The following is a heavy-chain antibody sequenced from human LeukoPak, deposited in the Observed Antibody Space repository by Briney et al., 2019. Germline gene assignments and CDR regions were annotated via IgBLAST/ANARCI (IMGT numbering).Heavy chain of an antibody. CDR3: AKMPHHCSGGSCYSGWFDP. Sequence: GASVKVSCKASGYTFTGYYMHWVRQAPGQGLEWMGWINPNSGGTNYAQKFQGRVTITRDTSISTAYMELSRLRSDDTAVYYCAKMPHHCSGGSCYSGWFDPWGQGTLVTVSS. J-gene: IGHJ5*02. D-gene: IGHD2-15*01. CDR2: INPNSGGT. V-gene: IGHV1-2*02. CDR1: GYTFTGYY.